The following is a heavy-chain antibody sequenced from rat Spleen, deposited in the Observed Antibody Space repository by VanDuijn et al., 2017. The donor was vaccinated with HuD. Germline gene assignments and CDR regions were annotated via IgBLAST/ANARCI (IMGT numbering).Heavy chain of an antibody. CDR2: ITYDGSGT. J-gene: IGHJ3*01. V-gene: IGHV5-7*01. Sequence: EVQVVESGGGLVQTGRSLKISCVASGFTFNNYWMTWVRQAPKKGLEWVTTITYDGSGTYYRDSVKGRFTISRDNAQSTLYLQMDSLRSEDTATYYCSRPSYGFPFAYWGQGTLVTVSS. CDR3: SRPSYGFPFAY. CDR1: GFTFNNYW. D-gene: IGHD1-7*01.